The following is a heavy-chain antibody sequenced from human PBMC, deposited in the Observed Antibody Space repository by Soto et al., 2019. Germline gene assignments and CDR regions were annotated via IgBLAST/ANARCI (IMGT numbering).Heavy chain of an antibody. J-gene: IGHJ4*02. V-gene: IGHV1-69*01. CDR1: GGTFSSYA. CDR3: ARDPYYDSSGYPYYFDY. CDR2: IIPIFGTA. Sequence: QVQLVQSGAEVKKPGSSVKVSCKASGGTFSSYAISWVRQAPGQGLEWMGGIIPIFGTANYAQKFQGRVTITADESTSTDYMELSSLRSEDTAVYYCARDPYYDSSGYPYYFDYWGQGTLVTVSS. D-gene: IGHD3-22*01.